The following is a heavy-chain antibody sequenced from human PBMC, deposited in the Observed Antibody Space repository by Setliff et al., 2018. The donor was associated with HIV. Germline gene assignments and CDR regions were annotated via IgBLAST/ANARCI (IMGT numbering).Heavy chain of an antibody. CDR3: ATGLTFPSVFDV. CDR1: GGSRGFITRYY. Sequence: SETLSLTCTVSGGSRGFITRYYWSWLRQSPGRGLEWIGYTYNTGSTNYRPSLKSRLTISLNTSKNQFSLTLTSVTAADTAVYYCATGLTFPSVFDVWGQGTVVTVSS. V-gene: IGHV4-59*01. CDR2: TYNTGST. J-gene: IGHJ3*01. D-gene: IGHD1-1*01.